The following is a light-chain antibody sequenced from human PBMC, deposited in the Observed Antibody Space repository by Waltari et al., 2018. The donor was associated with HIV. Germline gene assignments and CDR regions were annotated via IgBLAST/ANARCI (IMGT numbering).Light chain of an antibody. CDR3: QQYNKWPWT. V-gene: IGKV3-15*01. CDR2: GAS. Sequence: EIVMTQSPATLSVSPVDRATLSCRASQSFSSNLAWYQQEPGQAPRLLIYGASTRATGIPARFSGSGSGTEFTLTISSLQSEDFAVYYCQQYNKWPWTFGQGTKVEIK. J-gene: IGKJ1*01. CDR1: QSFSSN.